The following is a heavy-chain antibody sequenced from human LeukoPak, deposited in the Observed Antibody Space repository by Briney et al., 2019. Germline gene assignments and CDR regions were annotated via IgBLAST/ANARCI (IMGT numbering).Heavy chain of an antibody. Sequence: GASVKVSCKASGYTFTGYYMHWVRQAPGQGLEWMGWINPNSGGTNYAQKFQGRVTMTRDTSISTAYMELSRLRSDDTAVYYCGREGTTMVRGGGAFDIWGQGTMVTVSS. V-gene: IGHV1-2*02. CDR2: INPNSGGT. J-gene: IGHJ3*02. CDR1: GYTFTGYY. D-gene: IGHD3-10*01. CDR3: GREGTTMVRGGGAFDI.